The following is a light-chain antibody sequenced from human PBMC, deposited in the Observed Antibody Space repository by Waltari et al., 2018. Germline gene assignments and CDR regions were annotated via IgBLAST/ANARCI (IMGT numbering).Light chain of an antibody. V-gene: IGKV4-1*01. CDR2: WAS. CDR3: QQYYSTPIT. Sequence: DIVMTQSPDSLAVSLGERATINCKSSQSVLYSSNNKNYLAWYQQNPGQPPKLLIYWASTRESVVPDRFSGSGSGTDFTLTISSLQAEDVAVYYCQQYYSTPITFGQGTRLEIK. J-gene: IGKJ5*01. CDR1: QSVLYSSNNKNY.